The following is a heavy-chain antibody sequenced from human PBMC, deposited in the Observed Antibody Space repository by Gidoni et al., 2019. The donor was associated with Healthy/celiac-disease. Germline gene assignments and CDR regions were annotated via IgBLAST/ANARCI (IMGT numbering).Heavy chain of an antibody. CDR2: IIPIFGTA. CDR3: AREFEAYYYMDV. J-gene: IGHJ6*03. V-gene: IGHV1-69*01. CDR1: GGTFSSYA. Sequence: GGTFSSYAISWVRQAPGQGLEWMGGIIPIFGTANYAQKFQGRVTITADESTSTAYMELSSLRSEDTAVYYCAREFEAYYYMDVWGKGTTVTVSS.